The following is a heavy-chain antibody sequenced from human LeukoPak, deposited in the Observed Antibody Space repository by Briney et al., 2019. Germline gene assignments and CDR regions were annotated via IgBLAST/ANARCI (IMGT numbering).Heavy chain of an antibody. CDR3: ARGPPRLNWFDP. V-gene: IGHV1-46*01. CDR2: INPSGGST. J-gene: IGHJ5*02. D-gene: IGHD6-25*01. Sequence: GASVKVSCKASGYTFTSYYMHWVRQAPGQGLEWMGIINPSGGSTSYAQKFQGRVTITRDTSATTAYMELRSLRSEDTAVFYCARGPPRLNWFDPWGQGTLVTVSS. CDR1: GYTFTSYY.